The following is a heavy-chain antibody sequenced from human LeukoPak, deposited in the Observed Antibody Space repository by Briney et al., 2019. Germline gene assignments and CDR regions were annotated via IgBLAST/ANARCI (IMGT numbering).Heavy chain of an antibody. CDR1: GYTFTSYG. J-gene: IGHJ3*02. CDR3: ARGRRIYPPSHDAFDI. CDR2: INPNSGGT. D-gene: IGHD2-15*01. V-gene: IGHV1-2*06. Sequence: ASVKVSCKASGYTFTSYGISWVRQAPGQGLEWMGRINPNSGGTNYAQKFQGRVTMTRDTSISTAYMELSRLRSDDTAVYYCARGRRIYPPSHDAFDIWGQGTMVTVSS.